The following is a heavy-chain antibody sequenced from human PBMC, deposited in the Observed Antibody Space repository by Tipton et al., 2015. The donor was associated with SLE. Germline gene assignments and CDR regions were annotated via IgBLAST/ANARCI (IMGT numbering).Heavy chain of an antibody. D-gene: IGHD4-23*01. V-gene: IGHV3-49*04. CDR3: TRRVWLTSTAVTPLFDY. J-gene: IGHJ4*02. Sequence: SLRLSCTASGFTFGDYAMSWVRQAPGKGLEWVGFIRSKAYGGTTEYAASVKGRFTISRDDSKSIAYLQMNSLKTEDTAVYYCTRRVWLTSTAVTPLFDYWGQGTLVTVSS. CDR1: GFTFGDYA. CDR2: IRSKAYGGTT.